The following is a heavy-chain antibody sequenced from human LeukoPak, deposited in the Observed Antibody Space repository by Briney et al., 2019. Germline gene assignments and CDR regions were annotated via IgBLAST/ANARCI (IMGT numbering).Heavy chain of an antibody. Sequence: GASVKVSCKASGGTFSSYAISWVRQAPGQGLEWMGGIIPIFGTANYAQKFQGRVTMTRDTSTSTVYMELSSLRSEDTAVYYCARFRDGYNSWGQGTLVTVSS. V-gene: IGHV1-69*05. D-gene: IGHD5-24*01. J-gene: IGHJ4*02. CDR3: ARFRDGYNS. CDR2: IIPIFGTA. CDR1: GGTFSSYA.